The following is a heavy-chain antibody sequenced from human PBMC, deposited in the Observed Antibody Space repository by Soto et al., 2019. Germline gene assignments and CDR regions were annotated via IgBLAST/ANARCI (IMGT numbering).Heavy chain of an antibody. V-gene: IGHV1-46*01. CDR2: INPSGGST. J-gene: IGHJ3*02. D-gene: IGHD3-22*01. Sequence: ALLKGSCKTSGYTNTIDYGRWGRQKKRQGLEWMGIINPSGGSTSYAQKFQGRVTMTRDTSTSTVYMELSSLRSEDTAVYYCARSYYYDSSGPNDAFDIWGQGTMVTVSS. CDR1: GYTNTIDY. CDR3: ARSYYYDSSGPNDAFDI.